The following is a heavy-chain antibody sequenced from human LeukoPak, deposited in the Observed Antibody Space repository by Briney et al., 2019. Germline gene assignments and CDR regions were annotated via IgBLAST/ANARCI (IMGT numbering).Heavy chain of an antibody. D-gene: IGHD6-19*01. V-gene: IGHV3-72*01. J-gene: IGHJ5*02. CDR3: ARDTAVALDL. Sequence: GGSLRLSCAASGFAFRDHYMDWVRQAPGKGLEWVARITNRAQSYSAQYAASVKGRFTVSRDESEQSVYLQMNSLQTEDTAVYYCARDTAVALDLWGQGTLVTVSS. CDR1: GFAFRDHY. CDR2: ITNRAQSYSA.